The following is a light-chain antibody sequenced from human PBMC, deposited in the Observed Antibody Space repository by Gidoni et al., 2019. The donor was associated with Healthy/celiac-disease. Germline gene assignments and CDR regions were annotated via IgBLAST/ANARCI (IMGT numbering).Light chain of an antibody. J-gene: IGLJ1*01. Sequence: SSELTQAPAVSVALGQTVRITCQGGSLRSYYASWYQQKPGQAPVLVIYGKNNRPSGIPDRVSGSSSGNTASLTSTGAQAEDEADYYCNSRDSSGNHRVVETGTKVTVL. CDR3: NSRDSSGNHRV. V-gene: IGLV3-19*01. CDR1: SLRSYY. CDR2: GKN.